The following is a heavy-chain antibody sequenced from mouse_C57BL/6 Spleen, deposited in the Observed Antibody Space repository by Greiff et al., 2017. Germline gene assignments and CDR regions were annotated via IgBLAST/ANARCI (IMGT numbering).Heavy chain of an antibody. V-gene: IGHV5-4*03. Sequence: EVKLVESGGGLVKPGGSLKLSCAASGFTFSSYAMSWVRQTPEKRLEWVATISDGGSYTYYPDNVKGRFTISRDNAKNNLYLQMSHLKSEDTAMYYCARGGSYSLYAMDYWGQGTSVTVSS. CDR1: GFTFSSYA. J-gene: IGHJ4*01. D-gene: IGHD2-12*01. CDR2: ISDGGSYT. CDR3: ARGGSYSLYAMDY.